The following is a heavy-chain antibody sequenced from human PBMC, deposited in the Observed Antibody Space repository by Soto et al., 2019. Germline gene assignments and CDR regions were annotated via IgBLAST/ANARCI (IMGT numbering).Heavy chain of an antibody. V-gene: IGHV3-23*01. J-gene: IGHJ3*02. D-gene: IGHD2-15*01. CDR1: GFTFSSYA. Sequence: GGSLRLSCAASGFTFSSYAMSWVRQAPGKGLEWVSAISGSGGSTYYADSVKGRFTISRDNSKNTLYLQMNSLRAEDXXVXYCAKEGGLGYCSGGSCPFYHHDAFDIWGQGTMVTVSS. CDR3: AKEGGLGYCSGGSCPFYHHDAFDI. CDR2: ISGSGGST.